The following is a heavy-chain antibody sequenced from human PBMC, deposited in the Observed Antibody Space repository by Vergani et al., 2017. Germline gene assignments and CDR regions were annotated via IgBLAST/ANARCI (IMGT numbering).Heavy chain of an antibody. Sequence: QVQLVQSGAEVKKPGASVKVSCKASGYTFTGYYMHWVRQAPGQGLEWMGWINPNSGGTNYAQKFQGRVTMTRDTSISTAYMELSSLRSEDTAVYYCATELDTVATILDPRSGAFDIWGQGTMVTVSS. D-gene: IGHD5-12*01. J-gene: IGHJ3*02. CDR1: GYTFTGYY. CDR2: INPNSGGT. V-gene: IGHV1-2*02. CDR3: ATELDTVATILDPRSGAFDI.